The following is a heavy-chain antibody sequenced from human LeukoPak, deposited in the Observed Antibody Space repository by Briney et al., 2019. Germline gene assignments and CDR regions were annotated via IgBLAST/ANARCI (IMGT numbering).Heavy chain of an antibody. CDR1: GFTFSSYA. Sequence: GGSLRLSCAASGFTFSSYAMSWVRQAPGKGLEWVSDINGSGGSTYYADSVKGRFTISRDNAKNSLYLQMNSLRAEDTAVYYCARDLSSSDVDYWGQGTLVTVSS. V-gene: IGHV3-23*01. CDR2: INGSGGST. D-gene: IGHD1-26*01. CDR3: ARDLSSSDVDY. J-gene: IGHJ4*02.